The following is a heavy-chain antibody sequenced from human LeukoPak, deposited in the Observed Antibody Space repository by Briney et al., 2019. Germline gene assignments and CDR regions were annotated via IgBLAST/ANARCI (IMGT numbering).Heavy chain of an antibody. J-gene: IGHJ4*02. CDR1: GFTFRNYW. D-gene: IGHD2-15*01. Sequence: GGSLRLSCAASGFTFRNYWMGWVRPAPAGGLEWVANTKSDVIAESSADSVRGRFTTSKENAKNCLYLKRTSLRAEDTAVYNCARDGGLNTTFDYCGEGALVTVSS. V-gene: IGHV3-7*01. CDR2: TKSDVIAE. CDR3: ARDGGLNTTFDY.